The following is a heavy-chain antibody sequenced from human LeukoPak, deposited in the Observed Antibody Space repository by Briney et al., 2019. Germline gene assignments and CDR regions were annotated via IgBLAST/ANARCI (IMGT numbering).Heavy chain of an antibody. D-gene: IGHD2-2*01. V-gene: IGHV4-34*01. Sequence: SETLSLTCAVYGGSFSGYYWSWIRQPPGKGLEWIGEINHSGSTNYNPSLKSRVTISEDTSKNQFSLNLSSVTAADTAVYYCARWGPEYRSNISCAYYFDYWGQGTLVTVSS. J-gene: IGHJ4*02. CDR2: INHSGST. CDR1: GGSFSGYY. CDR3: ARWGPEYRSNISCAYYFDY.